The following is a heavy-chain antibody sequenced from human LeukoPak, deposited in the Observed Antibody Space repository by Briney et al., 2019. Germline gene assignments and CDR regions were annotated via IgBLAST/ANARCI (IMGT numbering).Heavy chain of an antibody. CDR2: IYYSGNT. Sequence: SETLSLTCTVSGDSISSSKSYWGWIRQPPGKGLEWIGSIYYSGNTYYNASLKSRVTITLDTSKNHFSLKLTSVTAADTAVYYCARQTGSGLFILPGGQGTLVTVSS. CDR3: ARQTGSGLFILP. D-gene: IGHD3-10*01. J-gene: IGHJ4*02. V-gene: IGHV4-39*01. CDR1: GDSISSSKSY.